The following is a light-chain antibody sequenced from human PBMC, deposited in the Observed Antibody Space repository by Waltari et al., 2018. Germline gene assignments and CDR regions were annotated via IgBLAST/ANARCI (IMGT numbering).Light chain of an antibody. CDR1: SSESTSY. CDR2: RIS. Sequence: EIVLTQSPTSMAVSQGERVTISCTASSSESTSYLHWYQQKPGFPPRLLVYRISSLASGVPARFSGSGSGTSYTLTISSMEAEDAANYYCQQGHSIPYSFGQGTKVEIK. V-gene: IGKV3D-7*01. J-gene: IGKJ2*03. CDR3: QQGHSIPYS.